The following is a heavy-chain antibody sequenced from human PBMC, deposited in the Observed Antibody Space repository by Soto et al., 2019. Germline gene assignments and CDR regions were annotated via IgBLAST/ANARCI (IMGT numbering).Heavy chain of an antibody. Sequence: ESGPTLVNPTQPLTLTCTFYGFSLSTSGVGVGWIRQPPGKALEWLALIYWDDDKRYSPSLKSRLTITKETSKNQVVLTMTNMDPVDTATYYCDHRRIYYHRSGLVLNWGPGTLVTVSS. CDR2: IYWDDDK. D-gene: IGHD3-22*01. CDR3: DHRRIYYHRSGLVLN. J-gene: IGHJ4*02. V-gene: IGHV2-5*02. CDR1: GFSLSTSGVG.